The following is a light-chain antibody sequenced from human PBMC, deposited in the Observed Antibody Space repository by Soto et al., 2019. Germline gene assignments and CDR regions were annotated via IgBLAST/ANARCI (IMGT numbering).Light chain of an antibody. CDR2: EVS. J-gene: IGLJ1*01. CDR1: SSDVGGYNY. Sequence: SVLTQPASGSGSPGQSITISCPGTSSDVGGYNYVSWYQQHPGKAPKLMIYEVSNRPSGVSNRFSGSKSGNTASLTISGLQAEDEADYYCRSYTSSSTLGVFGTGTKVTVL. V-gene: IGLV2-14*01. CDR3: RSYTSSSTLGV.